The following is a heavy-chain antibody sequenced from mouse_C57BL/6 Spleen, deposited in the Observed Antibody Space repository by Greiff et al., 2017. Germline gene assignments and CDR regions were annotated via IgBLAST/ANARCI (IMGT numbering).Heavy chain of an antibody. D-gene: IGHD2-3*01. V-gene: IGHV1-50*01. CDR1: GYTFTSYW. CDR3: ARKGYDFAY. Sequence: VQLQQPGAELVKPGASVKLSCKASGYTFTSYWMQWVKQRPGQGLEWIGEIDPSDSYTNYNQKFKGKATLTVDTSSSTAYMQLSSLTSEDSAVYYCARKGYDFAYWGQGTLVTVSA. J-gene: IGHJ3*01. CDR2: IDPSDSYT.